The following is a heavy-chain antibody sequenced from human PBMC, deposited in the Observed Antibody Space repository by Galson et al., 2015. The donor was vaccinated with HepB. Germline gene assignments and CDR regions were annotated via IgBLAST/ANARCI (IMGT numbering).Heavy chain of an antibody. CDR1: GYTFTSYG. J-gene: IGHJ4*02. CDR2: ISAYNGNT. CDR3: ARRYYVSSGYYYFDY. V-gene: IGHV1-18*04. D-gene: IGHD3-22*01. Sequence: SVKVSCKASGYTFTSYGISWVRQAPGQGLEWMGWISAYNGNTNYAQKLQGRVTMTTDTSPSTAYMELRSLRSDDTAVYYCARRYYVSSGYYYFDYWGQGTLVTVSS.